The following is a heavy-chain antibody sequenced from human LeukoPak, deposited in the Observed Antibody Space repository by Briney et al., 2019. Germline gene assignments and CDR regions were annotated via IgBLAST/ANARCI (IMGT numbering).Heavy chain of an antibody. V-gene: IGHV4-61*02. CDR3: ARGKPGIAASGAFDI. CDR1: GGSISSGSYY. D-gene: IGHD6-13*01. CDR2: IYTSGST. J-gene: IGHJ3*02. Sequence: SQTLSLTCTVSGGSISSGSYYWSWIRQPAGKGLEWIERIYTSGSTNYNPSLKSRVTISVDTSKNQFSLKLSSVTAADTAVYYCARGKPGIAASGAFDIWGQGTMVTVSS.